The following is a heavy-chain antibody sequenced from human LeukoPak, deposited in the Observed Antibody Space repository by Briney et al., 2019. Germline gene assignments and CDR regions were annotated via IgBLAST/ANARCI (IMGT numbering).Heavy chain of an antibody. V-gene: IGHV1-18*01. CDR3: ARAKSYDFWSGNWFDP. J-gene: IGHJ5*02. Sequence: ASVKVSCKASGYTFTSYGISWVRQAPGQGLEWMGWISDYNGNTNYAQKLQGRVTMTSDTSTSTAYMELRSLRSDDTAVYYCARAKSYDFWSGNWFDPWGQGTLVTVSS. D-gene: IGHD3-3*01. CDR1: GYTFTSYG. CDR2: ISDYNGNT.